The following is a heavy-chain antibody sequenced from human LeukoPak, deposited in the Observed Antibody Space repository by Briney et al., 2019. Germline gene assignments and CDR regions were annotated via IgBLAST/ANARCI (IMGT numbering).Heavy chain of an antibody. J-gene: IGHJ6*02. D-gene: IGHD4-17*01. CDR1: GFTFSSYW. V-gene: IGHV3-74*01. Sequence: GGSLRLSCAASGFTFSSYWMHWVRHAPGKGLVWVSRINSDGSSTSYADSVKGRFTISRDNAKNTLYLQMNSLRAEDTAVYYCARSKDYGDHYYYYYGMDVWGQGTTVTVSS. CDR3: ARSKDYGDHYYYYYGMDV. CDR2: INSDGSST.